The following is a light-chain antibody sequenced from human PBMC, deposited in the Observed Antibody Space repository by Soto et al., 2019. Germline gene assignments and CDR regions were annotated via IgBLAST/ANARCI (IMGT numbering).Light chain of an antibody. V-gene: IGKV3-20*01. CDR3: QQYGGSPIT. Sequence: EIVLTQSPGTLSLSPGERATLSCRASQSFISTFLAWYQQKPGQAPRLLIYAASSRATGIPDRFSGSGSGPDFTLTITSLEPEDFALYYCQQYGGSPITFGLGTRLEIK. CDR2: AAS. J-gene: IGKJ5*01. CDR1: QSFISTF.